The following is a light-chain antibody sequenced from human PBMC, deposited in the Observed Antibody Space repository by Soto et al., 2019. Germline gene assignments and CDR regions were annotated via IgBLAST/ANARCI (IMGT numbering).Light chain of an antibody. CDR2: GAS. J-gene: IGKJ5*01. CDR3: QQRSSWPIT. Sequence: EIVLTQSPGTLSLSQGERATLSCRASQSVSSSYLAWYQQKPGQAPRLLIFGASNRATGIPARFSGSGSGTDFTLTINSLEPEDFAVYYCQQRSSWPITFGQGTRLEIK. V-gene: IGKV3D-20*02. CDR1: QSVSSSY.